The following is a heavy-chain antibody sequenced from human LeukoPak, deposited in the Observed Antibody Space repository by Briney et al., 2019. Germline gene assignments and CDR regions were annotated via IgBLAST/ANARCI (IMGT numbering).Heavy chain of an antibody. D-gene: IGHD3-22*01. CDR1: GGSFSGYY. CDR3: ARGSDSNGYIDSDY. Sequence: SETLSLTCAVYGGSFSGYYWSWIRQPPGKGLEWIGEINDSGSTNYNPSLKSRVTISVDTSKNQFSLKLNSVTAADTAVYYCARGSDSNGYIDSDYRGQGTQVTVSS. J-gene: IGHJ4*02. CDR2: INDSGST. V-gene: IGHV4-34*01.